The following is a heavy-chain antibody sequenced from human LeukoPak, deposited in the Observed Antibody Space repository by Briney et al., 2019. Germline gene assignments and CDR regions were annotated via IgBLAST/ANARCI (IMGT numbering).Heavy chain of an antibody. CDR1: GYSFIEFY. D-gene: IGHD5-24*01. CDR2: INPRTGGT. Sequence: ASVTASCKASGYSFIEFYLHWVRQAPGQGLEWMGWINPRTGGTKYAQKFQGRVTMTRDTSVSTAYLEVTRVRSDDTAMYYCATVSDTDGFNTLDYWGQGTLVTVSS. J-gene: IGHJ4*02. V-gene: IGHV1-2*02. CDR3: ATVSDTDGFNTLDY.